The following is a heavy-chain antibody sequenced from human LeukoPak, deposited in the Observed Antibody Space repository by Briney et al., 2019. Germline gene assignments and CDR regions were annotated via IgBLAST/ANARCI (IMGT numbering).Heavy chain of an antibody. CDR1: GFTFSTYG. D-gene: IGHD6-19*01. V-gene: IGHV3-30*02. CDR2: IRYDGSIK. CDR3: AKVFGVAVAGTRGFFDF. J-gene: IGHJ4*02. Sequence: GGSLRLSCAASGFTFSTYGMHWVRQAPGKGLEWVAFIRYDGSIKYYADSVKGRFTISRDNSKSTLYLQLNSLRAEDTALYYCAKVFGVAVAGTRGFFDFWGQGTLVTVSS.